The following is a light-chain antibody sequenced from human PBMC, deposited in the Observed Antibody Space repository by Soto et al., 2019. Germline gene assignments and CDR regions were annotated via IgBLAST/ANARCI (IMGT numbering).Light chain of an antibody. CDR3: QQYYTSPET. V-gene: IGKV3-20*01. Sequence: EIVLTQSPGILSLSTGERATLSCRASQNVGSRYLAWYQQKPGQTPRLLIYGASSRVTGIPGRFNASGSGTDFTLTITRLEPEDFAVYYCQQYYTSPETFGLGTKVEIK. CDR1: QNVGSRY. J-gene: IGKJ1*01. CDR2: GAS.